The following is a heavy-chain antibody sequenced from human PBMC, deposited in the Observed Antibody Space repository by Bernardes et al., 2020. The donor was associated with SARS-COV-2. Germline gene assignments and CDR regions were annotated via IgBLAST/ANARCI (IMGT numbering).Heavy chain of an antibody. J-gene: IGHJ4*01. Sequence: GGPLRLSCAASGFTFRSYSFKWVRKAPGKGPEWVSSISGGGDSTTYADSMKGRFTISRDNAKNLLYLQMNSLRVEDTAVYYCAREIDIPVGGKFRPPDYWGRGTRVTVAS. D-gene: IGHD2-15*01. CDR2: ISGGGDST. V-gene: IGHV3-21*06. CDR3: AREIDIPVGGKFRPPDY. CDR1: GFTFRSYS.